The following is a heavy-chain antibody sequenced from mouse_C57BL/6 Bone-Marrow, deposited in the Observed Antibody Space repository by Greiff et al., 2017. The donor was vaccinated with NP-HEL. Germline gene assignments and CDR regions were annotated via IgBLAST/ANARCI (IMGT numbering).Heavy chain of an antibody. Sequence: EVQLQESGGGLVQPGGSMKLSCAASGFTFSDAWMDWVRQSPEKGLEWVAEIRNKANNHATYYAESVKGRFTISRDDSKSCVYLQMSSLRAEDTGIYYCTAGFDYWGQGTTLTVSS. V-gene: IGHV6-6*01. CDR2: IRNKANNHAT. D-gene: IGHD4-1*01. CDR3: TAGFDY. J-gene: IGHJ2*01. CDR1: GFTFSDAW.